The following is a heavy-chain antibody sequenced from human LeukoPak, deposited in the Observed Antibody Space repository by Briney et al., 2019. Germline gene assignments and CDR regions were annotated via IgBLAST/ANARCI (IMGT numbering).Heavy chain of an antibody. CDR2: FDPEDGET. D-gene: IGHD2-2*01. Sequence: GASVKVSCKVSGYTLTELSMHWVRQAPGKGLEWMGGFDPEDGETIYAQKFQGRVTMTEDTSTDTAYMELSSLRSEDTAVYYCATAWVSLVPAEPTDDKSYWYFDLWGRGTLVIVSS. J-gene: IGHJ2*01. CDR1: GYTLTELS. V-gene: IGHV1-24*01. CDR3: ATAWVSLVPAEPTDDKSYWYFDL.